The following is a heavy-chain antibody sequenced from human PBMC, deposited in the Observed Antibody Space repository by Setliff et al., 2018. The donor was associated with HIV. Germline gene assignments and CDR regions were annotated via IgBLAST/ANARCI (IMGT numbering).Heavy chain of an antibody. Sequence: SVKVSCKASGDTFNSHAISWVRQAPGQGLEWMGGIIPIFGTPNYAQKFKGRLTITADESTSTVYMELSSLRSEDTAVYYCARDSRDIVVVIAPEPEPYYYYGMDVWGDGTTVTVSS. CDR1: GDTFNSHA. CDR2: IIPIFGTP. V-gene: IGHV1-69*13. D-gene: IGHD2-15*01. CDR3: ARDSRDIVVVIAPEPEPYYYYGMDV. J-gene: IGHJ6*04.